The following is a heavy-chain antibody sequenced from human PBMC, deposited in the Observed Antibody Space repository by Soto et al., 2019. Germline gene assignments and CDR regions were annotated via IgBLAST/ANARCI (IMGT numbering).Heavy chain of an antibody. CDR1: GGSLSSSSYY. J-gene: IGHJ4*02. Sequence: SGTLSLTCTVSGGSLSSSSYYWGWIRQPPGKGLEWIGSIYYSGSTYYNPSLKSRVTISVDTSKNQFSLKLSSVTAADTAVYYCASSLSAPIYFDDWGQGTLVTVSS. CDR2: IYYSGST. V-gene: IGHV4-39*01. CDR3: ASSLSAPIYFDD. D-gene: IGHD3-16*02.